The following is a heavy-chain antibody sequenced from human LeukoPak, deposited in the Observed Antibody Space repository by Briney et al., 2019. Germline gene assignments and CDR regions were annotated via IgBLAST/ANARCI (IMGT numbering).Heavy chain of an antibody. V-gene: IGHV3-23*01. CDR2: ISGSGGGT. CDR3: AKDGVYYDSSGYQDY. D-gene: IGHD3-22*01. CDR1: GFTFSSYA. Sequence: GGSLRLSCAASGFTFSSYAMSWVRQAPGKGLESVSAISGSGGGTYYADSVKGRFTISRDNSKNTLYLQMNSLRAEDTAVYYCAKDGVYYDSSGYQDYWGQGTLVTVSS. J-gene: IGHJ4*02.